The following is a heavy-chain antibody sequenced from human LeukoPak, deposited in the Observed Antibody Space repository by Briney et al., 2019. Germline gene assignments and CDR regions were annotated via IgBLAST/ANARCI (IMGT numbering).Heavy chain of an antibody. D-gene: IGHD2-2*01. CDR1: GGSFSGYY. CDR3: ATEYRYFDY. CDR2: INHSGST. V-gene: IGHV4-34*01. J-gene: IGHJ4*02. Sequence: SETLSLTCAVYGGSFSGYYWSWIRQPPGKGLEWIGEINHSGSTNYNPSLKSRVTISVDMSKNQFSLKLSSVTAADTAVYYCATEYRYFDYWGQGTLVTVSS.